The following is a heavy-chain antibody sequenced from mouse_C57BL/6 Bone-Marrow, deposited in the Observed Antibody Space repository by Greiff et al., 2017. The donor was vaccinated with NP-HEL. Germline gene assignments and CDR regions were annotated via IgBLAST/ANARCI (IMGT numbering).Heavy chain of an antibody. V-gene: IGHV1-50*01. J-gene: IGHJ2*01. Sequence: VQLQQPGAELVKPGASVKLSCKASGYTFTSYWMQWVKQRPGQGLEWIGEIDPSDSYTNYNQKFKGKATLTVDTSSSTAYMQLSSLTSEDATVYYCGRHARWFLPGYWGNGATLTVAS. CDR3: GRHARWFLPGY. CDR2: IDPSDSYT. CDR1: GYTFTSYW. D-gene: IGHD2-3*01.